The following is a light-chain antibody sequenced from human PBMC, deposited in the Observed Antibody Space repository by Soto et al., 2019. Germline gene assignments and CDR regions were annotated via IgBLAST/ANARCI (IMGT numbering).Light chain of an antibody. CDR2: GAS. CDR3: QQYHSYRT. V-gene: IGKV3D-15*01. J-gene: IGKJ1*01. CDR1: QSVSSN. Sequence: EIVMTQSPATLSVSPGARAPLSCRARQSVSSNLACYPQHPGQAPRRLIYGASTRATGIPARFSGSGSGTEFALTISILQTDDFSTYYCQQYHSYRTFGQGTKVDIK.